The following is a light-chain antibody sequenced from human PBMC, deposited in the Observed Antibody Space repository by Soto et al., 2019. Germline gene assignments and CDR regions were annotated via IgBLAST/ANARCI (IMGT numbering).Light chain of an antibody. Sequence: DIQMTQSPSTLSASVGDRATITCRASQSISSWLAWYQQKPGKAPNLLIYKASTLESWVPSRFSGSGSGTEFTLTISSLQPHDFATYYCQQYSSYWTFGQGTKVEIK. J-gene: IGKJ1*01. CDR2: KAS. V-gene: IGKV1-5*03. CDR3: QQYSSYWT. CDR1: QSISSW.